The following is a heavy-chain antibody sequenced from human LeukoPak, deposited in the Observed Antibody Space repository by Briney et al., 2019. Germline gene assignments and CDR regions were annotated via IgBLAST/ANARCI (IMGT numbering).Heavy chain of an antibody. CDR3: ARGASSDWPFDY. Sequence: APVKVSCKASGYTFTTYAMHWVRQAPGQRLEWMGWINAGNGNTKYSQRFQGRVTISRDTSATTAYMELSSLRSEDTAVYYCARGASSDWPFDYWGQGTLVTVSS. CDR1: GYTFTTYA. CDR2: INAGNGNT. D-gene: IGHD6-19*01. V-gene: IGHV1-3*01. J-gene: IGHJ4*02.